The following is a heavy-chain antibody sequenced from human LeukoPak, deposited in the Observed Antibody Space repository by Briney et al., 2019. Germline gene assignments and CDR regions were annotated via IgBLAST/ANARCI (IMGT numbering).Heavy chain of an antibody. CDR1: GFTFNSYV. CDR2: INPDGSQG. J-gene: IGHJ4*01. Sequence: GGSLTLSCAASGFTFNSYVMNWVRQAPGKGLEWVANINPDGSQGDYVDSVKGRFTVSRDNAKNSQYLRMNSLRAEDTAVYYCARHGPSNFDFWGHGTLVTVSS. CDR3: ARHGPSNFDF. D-gene: IGHD2-8*01. V-gene: IGHV3-7*01.